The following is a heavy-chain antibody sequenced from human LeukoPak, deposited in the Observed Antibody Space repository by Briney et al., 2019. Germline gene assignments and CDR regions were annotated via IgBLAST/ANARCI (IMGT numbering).Heavy chain of an antibody. CDR1: GFTFDDYA. Sequence: PGGSLRLSCAVSGFTFDDYAMHWVRQAPGKGLEWVSGISWNSGTIGYADSVKGRFTISRDNAKNSLYLQMNSLRAEDTALYYCAKDLSKLGYSSGGSCYSLGSFDYWGQGTLVTVSS. J-gene: IGHJ4*02. D-gene: IGHD2-15*01. CDR2: ISWNSGTI. V-gene: IGHV3-9*01. CDR3: AKDLSKLGYSSGGSCYSLGSFDY.